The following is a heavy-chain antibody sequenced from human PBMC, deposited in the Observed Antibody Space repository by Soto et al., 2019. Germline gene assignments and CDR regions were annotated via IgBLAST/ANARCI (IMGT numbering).Heavy chain of an antibody. J-gene: IGHJ4*02. CDR2: VFYTGFT. CDR3: ATSQKGYNWNYFDH. V-gene: IGHV4-39*01. Sequence: QLQLQESGPGLVKPSETLSLTCAVSGASISGSYYYWAWLRQSPGKGPEWIGSVFYTGFTSYNPSRESRVSVSVDTSKSQFSLKLSAVTAADTAVYYCATSQKGYNWNYFDHWGQGALVTVSS. D-gene: IGHD1-20*01. CDR1: GASISGSYYY.